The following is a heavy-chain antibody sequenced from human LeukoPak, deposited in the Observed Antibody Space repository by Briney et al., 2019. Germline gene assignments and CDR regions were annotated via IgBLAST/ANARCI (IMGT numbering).Heavy chain of an antibody. CDR2: VSGYNGNT. D-gene: IGHD2-2*01. Sequence: GASVKVSCKASGYTFTSNGITWVRQAPGQGLEWMGWVSGYNGNTNYAQNFQGRVTMTTDTSTSTAYMELRSLRFDDTAVYYCAKDIHPGLGSSASCRFDYWGQGTLVTVSS. CDR3: AKDIHPGLGSSASCRFDY. CDR1: GYTFTSNG. V-gene: IGHV1-18*01. J-gene: IGHJ4*02.